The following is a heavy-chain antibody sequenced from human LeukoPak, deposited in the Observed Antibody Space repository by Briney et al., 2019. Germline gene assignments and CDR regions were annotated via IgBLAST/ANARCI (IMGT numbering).Heavy chain of an antibody. CDR2: ISSRGGTM. V-gene: IGHV3-48*03. CDR3: ARETGYNLND. CDR1: GFTFSNYE. D-gene: IGHD5-24*01. Sequence: PGGSLRLSCAAPGFTFSNYEMNWVRQAPGKGLEWVSYISSRGGTMNYADSVKGRFTISRDNAKNSLYLQMNSLRAEDTAVYYCARETGYNLNDWGQGTLVTVSS. J-gene: IGHJ4*02.